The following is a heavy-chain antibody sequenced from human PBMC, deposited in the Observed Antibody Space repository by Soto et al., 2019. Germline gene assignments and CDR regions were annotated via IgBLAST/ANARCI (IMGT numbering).Heavy chain of an antibody. V-gene: IGHV3-30-3*01. J-gene: IGHJ4*02. Sequence: GGSLRLSCAASGFTFSSYAMHWVRQAPGKGLEWVAVISYDGSNKYYADSVKGRFTISRDNSKNTLYLQMNSLRAEDTAVYYCARDGVSSIAACLIPWSPYYFDYWGQGTLVTVSS. CDR1: GFTFSSYA. D-gene: IGHD6-6*01. CDR3: ARDGVSSIAACLIPWSPYYFDY. CDR2: ISYDGSNK.